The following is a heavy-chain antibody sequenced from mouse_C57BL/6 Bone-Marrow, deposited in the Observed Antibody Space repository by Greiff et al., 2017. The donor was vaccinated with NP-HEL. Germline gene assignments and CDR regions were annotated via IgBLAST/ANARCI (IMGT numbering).Heavy chain of an antibody. Sequence: VQLQQSGPELVKPGASVKISCKASGYSFTDYNMNWVKQSNGKSLEWIGVINPNYGTTSYNQKFKGKATLTVDKSSSTAYMQLNSLTSDDSAVYYCALYYGSSRAMDCWGKGTSVTASS. CDR3: ALYYGSSRAMDC. D-gene: IGHD1-1*01. CDR1: GYSFTDYN. V-gene: IGHV1-39*01. J-gene: IGHJ4*01. CDR2: INPNYGTT.